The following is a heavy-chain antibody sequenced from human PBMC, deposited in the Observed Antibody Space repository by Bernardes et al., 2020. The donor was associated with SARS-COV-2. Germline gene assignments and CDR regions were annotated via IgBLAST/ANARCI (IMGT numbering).Heavy chain of an antibody. J-gene: IGHJ5*02. CDR2: INPNSGGT. Sequence: ASVKVSCKASGYPFTGYYIHWVRQAPGQGLEWMGWINPNSGGTTYAQKFQGRFSISRDNAKNSLYLQMNSLRAEDTAVYYCAKGGYRYGSWGQGTLVTVSS. CDR1: GYPFTGYY. D-gene: IGHD5-18*01. CDR3: AKGGYRYGS. V-gene: IGHV1-2*02.